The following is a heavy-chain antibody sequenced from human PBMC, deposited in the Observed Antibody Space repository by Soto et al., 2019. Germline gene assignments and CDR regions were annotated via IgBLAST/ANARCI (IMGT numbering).Heavy chain of an antibody. D-gene: IGHD6-19*01. CDR2: IYYSGST. J-gene: IGHJ6*02. V-gene: IGHV4-39*01. CDR1: GGSIRSRRSY. CDR3: ARRRYISGWYDYYGMDV. Sequence: PSETLSLTCPVSGGSIRSRRSYGGWICQPPGRGLEWIGSIYYSGSTYYNPSLKSRVTISVDTSQNQFSLKLSSVTAADTSGYYCARRRYISGWYDYYGMDVGGHGTTVT.